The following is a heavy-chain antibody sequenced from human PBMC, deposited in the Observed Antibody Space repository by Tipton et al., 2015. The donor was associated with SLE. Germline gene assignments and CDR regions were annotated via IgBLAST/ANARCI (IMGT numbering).Heavy chain of an antibody. D-gene: IGHD7-27*01. V-gene: IGHV3-23*01. CDR3: ARDNWGSYDY. CDR2: ISGSGGGK. CDR1: GFTFSSYA. Sequence: GSLRLSCAVSGFTFSSYAMSWVRQAPGKGLEWVSSISGSGGGKYYADSVKGRFTTSRDNSRNTLYLQMNSLRAEDTAVYFCARDNWGSYDYWGQGTLVTVSS. J-gene: IGHJ4*02.